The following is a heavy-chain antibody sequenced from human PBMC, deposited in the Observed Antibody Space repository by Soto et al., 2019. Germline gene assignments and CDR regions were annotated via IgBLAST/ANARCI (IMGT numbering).Heavy chain of an antibody. D-gene: IGHD2-15*01. CDR2: INSDESST. J-gene: IGHJ4*02. CDR3: VREGGPYCSSSSCLRPFNY. V-gene: IGHV3-74*01. Sequence: GGSLRLSCAASGFNFGGYWVHWVRQAPGKGLVWVSRINSDESSTTYADSVKGRFTISRDNAKSTLYLQMDSLRVEDTAVYYCVREGGPYCSSSSCLRPFNYWGQGTLVTVS. CDR1: GFNFGGYW.